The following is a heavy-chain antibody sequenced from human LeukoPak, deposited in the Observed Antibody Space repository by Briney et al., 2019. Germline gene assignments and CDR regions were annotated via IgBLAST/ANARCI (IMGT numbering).Heavy chain of an antibody. Sequence: GGSLRLSCAASGFIFSSYSMNWVRQAPGKGLEWVAFISSDGRYKSHADSVKGRCTISRDNSKNTLYLQMNSLRPEDTAVYYCARARSIVGVSPFQHWGQGTLVTVSS. D-gene: IGHD1-26*01. CDR3: ARARSIVGVSPFQH. CDR2: ISSDGRYK. CDR1: GFIFSSYS. V-gene: IGHV3-30*03. J-gene: IGHJ1*01.